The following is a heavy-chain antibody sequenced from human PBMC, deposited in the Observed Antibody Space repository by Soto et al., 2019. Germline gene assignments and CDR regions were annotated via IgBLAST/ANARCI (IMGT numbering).Heavy chain of an antibody. CDR1: SGSISTVNYY. CDR3: ALVIRWLDY. Sequence: SETLSLTCTVSSGSISTVNYYWGWIRQPPGKGLEWIGTVYSDGSTFSNPSLKSRVTISVDRSKNQFSLKLSSVTAADTAVYYCALVIRWLDYWGKGTLVT. CDR2: VYSDGST. V-gene: IGHV4-39*07. J-gene: IGHJ4*02. D-gene: IGHD4-17*01.